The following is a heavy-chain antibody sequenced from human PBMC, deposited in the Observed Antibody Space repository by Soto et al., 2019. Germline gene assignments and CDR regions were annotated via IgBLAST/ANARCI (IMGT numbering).Heavy chain of an antibody. CDR2: ISSSSSYI. V-gene: IGHV3-21*01. CDR1: GFTFSSYS. D-gene: IGHD3-3*01. CDR3: ARDRYYDFWSGLPYYYYGMDV. J-gene: IGHJ6*02. Sequence: GGSLRLSCAASGFTFSSYSMNWVRQAPGKGLEWVSSISSSSSYIYYADSVKGRFTISRDNAKNSLYLQMNSLRAEDTAVYYCARDRYYDFWSGLPYYYYGMDVWGQGTTVTVSS.